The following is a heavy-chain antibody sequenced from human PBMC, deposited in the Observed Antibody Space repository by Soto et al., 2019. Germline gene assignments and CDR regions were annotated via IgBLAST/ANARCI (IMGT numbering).Heavy chain of an antibody. CDR2: ISGSGGST. V-gene: IGHV3-23*01. D-gene: IGHD2-8*01. J-gene: IGHJ6*02. Sequence: EVQLLESGGGLVQPGGSLRLSCAASGFTFSSYAMSWVRQAPGKGLEWVSAISGSGGSTYYADSVKGRFTISRDNSKKTLYRQMNSLRAEDTAVYYCAKDGDGVLMVYAVDEAYYYYGMDVWGQGTTVTVSS. CDR1: GFTFSSYA. CDR3: AKDGDGVLMVYAVDEAYYYYGMDV.